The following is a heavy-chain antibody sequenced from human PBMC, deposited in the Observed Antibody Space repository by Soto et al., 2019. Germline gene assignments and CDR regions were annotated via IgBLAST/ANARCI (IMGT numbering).Heavy chain of an antibody. J-gene: IGHJ4*02. CDR2: ITSDGSKK. V-gene: IGHV3-30*03. CDR3: AMDLYGGGSRLNY. CDR1: GFTFSNNG. D-gene: IGHD2-15*01. Sequence: QVQLVESGGGVVQPGRSLRLSCVASGFTFSNNGIHWVRQAPGKGLEWVAVITSDGSKKYYADSVKGRFTTTRDNSKNMLYLQKNRLRAEDTEEYYSAMDLYGGGSRLNYWGQGTLVTVSS.